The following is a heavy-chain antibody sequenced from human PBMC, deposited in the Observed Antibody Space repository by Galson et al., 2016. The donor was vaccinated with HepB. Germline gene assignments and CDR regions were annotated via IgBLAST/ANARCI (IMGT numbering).Heavy chain of an antibody. CDR2: IKTKTEGGTT. V-gene: IGHV3-15*01. CDR3: TTDSRITMIVGGY. Sequence: LSCAASGITFSDVWMSWVRQAPGKGLEWVGRIKTKTEGGTTDYAAPVKGRFTIARDDSKNTLYLQMNSLKTEDTAVYYCTTDSRITMIVGGYWGQGTLVIVSS. J-gene: IGHJ4*02. CDR1: GITFSDVW. D-gene: IGHD3-22*01.